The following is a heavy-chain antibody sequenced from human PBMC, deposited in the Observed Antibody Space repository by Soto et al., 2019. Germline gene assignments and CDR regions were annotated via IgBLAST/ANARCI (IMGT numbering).Heavy chain of an antibody. CDR3: ARVGGALGELDY. V-gene: IGHV1-18*01. D-gene: IGHD3-16*01. CDR1: GYTFVTYG. J-gene: IGHJ4*02. CDR2: ISAYNGNT. Sequence: ASVKVSCKASGYTFVTYGISWVRQAPGQGLEWMGWISAYNGNTNYAQKLQGRVTMTTDTSTSTAYMELRSLRSDDTAIYYCARVGGALGELDYWGQGTLVPVSP.